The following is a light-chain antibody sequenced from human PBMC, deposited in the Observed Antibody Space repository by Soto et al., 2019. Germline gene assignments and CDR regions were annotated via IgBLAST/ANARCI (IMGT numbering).Light chain of an antibody. Sequence: QSALTQPHSASGSHGQSVTISCTGTSSDVGGYNYVSWYQQHPGKAPKLMLYEVSKRPAGVPDRFSGFKSGNTASLTVSGLQAEDETDYYCRSYAGSNNPVFGGGPKLTVL. V-gene: IGLV2-8*01. CDR2: EVS. CDR3: RSYAGSNNPV. J-gene: IGLJ2*01. CDR1: SSDVGGYNY.